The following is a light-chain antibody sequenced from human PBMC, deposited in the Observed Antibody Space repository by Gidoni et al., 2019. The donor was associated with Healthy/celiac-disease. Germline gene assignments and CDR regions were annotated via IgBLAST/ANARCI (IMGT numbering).Light chain of an antibody. Sequence: DIVITQSPDSLAVSLGERATIICKSSQSVLYNSNNKNYLAWYQQKPGQPPKLLFYWASTRQAGVPDRVSGSGSGTDFTLSISSLQAEDVAVYYCQQHYDIPWTFXRXTRVELK. CDR1: QSVLYNSNNKNY. J-gene: IGKJ1*01. V-gene: IGKV4-1*01. CDR2: WAS. CDR3: QQHYDIPWT.